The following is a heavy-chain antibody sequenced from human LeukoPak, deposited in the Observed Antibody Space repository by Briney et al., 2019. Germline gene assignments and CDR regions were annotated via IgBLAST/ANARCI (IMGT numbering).Heavy chain of an antibody. CDR1: GGSISSGGYS. V-gene: IGHV4-30-2*01. CDR3: ARNYYDNSGYYRYFDY. J-gene: IGHJ4*02. D-gene: IGHD3-22*01. CDR2: IYHSGST. Sequence: SETLSLTCAVSGGSISSGGYSWSWIRQPPGKGLEWIGYIYHSGSTYYNPSLKSRVTISVDRSKNQFSLKLSSVTAADTAVYYCARNYYDNSGYYRYFDYWGQGTLVTVSS.